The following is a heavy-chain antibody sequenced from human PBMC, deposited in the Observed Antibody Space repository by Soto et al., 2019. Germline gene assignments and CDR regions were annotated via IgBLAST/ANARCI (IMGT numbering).Heavy chain of an antibody. D-gene: IGHD6-19*01. CDR3: AVVENSGWSDPFEH. Sequence: GSQRLSCAGSGITLRNYWMHWVRQAPGKGLLWVARIKSGGTTTNYADSVQGRFTVSRDSAKDTFYLQVDSLRVEDTALYYCAVVENSGWSDPFEHWGRGTLVTSPQ. CDR2: IKSGGTTT. J-gene: IGHJ4*02. V-gene: IGHV3-74*01. CDR1: GITLRNYW.